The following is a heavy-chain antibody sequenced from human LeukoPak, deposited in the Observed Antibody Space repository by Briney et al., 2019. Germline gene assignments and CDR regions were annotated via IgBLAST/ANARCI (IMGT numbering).Heavy chain of an antibody. CDR2: TYYRSTWYN. D-gene: IGHD2-2*01. CDR1: GDSVSSNSVT. V-gene: IGHV6-1*01. CDR3: ARRLTQYDCFDP. Sequence: PSQTLSLTCAISGDSVSSNSVTWNWIRQSPSRGLEWLGRTYYRSTWYNDYAVSVRGRITVNPGTSKNQFSLHLNSETPEDTAVYYCARRLTQYDCFDPWGQGILVTVSS. J-gene: IGHJ5*02.